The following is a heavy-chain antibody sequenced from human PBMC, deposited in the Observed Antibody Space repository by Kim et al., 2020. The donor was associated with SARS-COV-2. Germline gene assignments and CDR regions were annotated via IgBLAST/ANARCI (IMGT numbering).Heavy chain of an antibody. CDR3: ASNFPIFGVER. CDR1: GGSISSSSYY. D-gene: IGHD3-3*01. J-gene: IGHJ4*02. Sequence: SETLSLTCTVSGGSISSSSYYWGWIRQPPGKGLEWIGSIYYSGSTYYNPSLKSRVTISVDTSKNQFSLKLSSVTAADTAVYYCASNFPIFGVERWGQGTLVTVSS. V-gene: IGHV4-39*01. CDR2: IYYSGST.